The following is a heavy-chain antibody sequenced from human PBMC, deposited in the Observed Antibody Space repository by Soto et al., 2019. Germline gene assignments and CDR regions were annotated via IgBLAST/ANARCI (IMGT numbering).Heavy chain of an antibody. D-gene: IGHD3-22*01. CDR1: GYTFTSYY. CDR2: INPSGGST. CDR3: ARGXYYFDSSRYRGIDAFDI. J-gene: IGHJ3*02. Sequence: ASVKVSCKASGYTFTSYYMHWVRQAPGQGLEWMGIINPSGGSTTYAQKFQGRVTMTRDTSTYTVYMELSSLRSEDTAVYYCARGXYYFDSSRYRGIDAFDIWGQGTMVTVSS. V-gene: IGHV1-46*01.